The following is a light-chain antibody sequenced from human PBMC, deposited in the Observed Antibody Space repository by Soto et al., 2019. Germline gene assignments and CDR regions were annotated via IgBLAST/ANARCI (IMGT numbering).Light chain of an antibody. CDR1: QSIGTW. CDR3: QQCDSWPWT. CDR2: DAS. J-gene: IGKJ1*01. Sequence: DIQMTQSPATLSASLGDRVTITCRASQSIGTWLAWYQHRPGKAPSLLIYDASTMGIGVPTRFSGSGSGTEFTLTISNLQSDDFAVYFCQQCDSWPWTFGQGTKVDIK. V-gene: IGKV1-5*01.